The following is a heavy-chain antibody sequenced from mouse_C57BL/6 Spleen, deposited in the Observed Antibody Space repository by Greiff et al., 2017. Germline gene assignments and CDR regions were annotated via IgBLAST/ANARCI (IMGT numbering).Heavy chain of an antibody. V-gene: IGHV5-4*01. CDR2: ISDGGSYT. CDR1: GFTFSSYA. D-gene: IGHD2-3*01. J-gene: IGHJ2*01. Sequence: EVKLVESGGGLVKPGGSLKLSCAASGFTFSSYAMSWVRQTPEKRLEWVATISDGGSYTYYPDNVKGRFTISRDNDKNNLYLQMSHLKSEDTAMYYCARDLYDGYYDDFDYWGQGTTLTVSS. CDR3: ARDLYDGYYDDFDY.